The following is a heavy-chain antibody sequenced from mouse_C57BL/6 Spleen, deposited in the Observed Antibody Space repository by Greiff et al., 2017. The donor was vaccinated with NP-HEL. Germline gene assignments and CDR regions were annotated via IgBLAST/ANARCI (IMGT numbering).Heavy chain of an antibody. D-gene: IGHD1-1*01. Sequence: EVQVVESGGGLVKPGGSLKLSCAASGFTFSSYAMSWVRQTPEKRLEWVATISDGGSYTYYPDNVKGRFTISRDNAKNNLYLQMSHLKSEDTAMYYCARDYYGSEGFDYWGQGTTLTVSS. V-gene: IGHV5-4*01. J-gene: IGHJ2*01. CDR3: ARDYYGSEGFDY. CDR2: ISDGGSYT. CDR1: GFTFSSYA.